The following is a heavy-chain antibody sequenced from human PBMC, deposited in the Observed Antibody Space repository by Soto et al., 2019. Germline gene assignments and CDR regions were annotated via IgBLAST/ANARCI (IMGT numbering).Heavy chain of an antibody. CDR1: GFTFSSYA. Sequence: GGSLRLSCAASGFTFSSYAMSWVRQAPGKGLEWVSAISGSGGSTYYAESVKGRFTISRDNSKNTLYLQMNSLRAEDTAVYYCAKAPSSGSYYNLLSTYYFDYWGQGTLVTVSS. CDR2: ISGSGGST. CDR3: AKAPSSGSYYNLLSTYYFDY. D-gene: IGHD3-10*01. V-gene: IGHV3-23*01. J-gene: IGHJ4*02.